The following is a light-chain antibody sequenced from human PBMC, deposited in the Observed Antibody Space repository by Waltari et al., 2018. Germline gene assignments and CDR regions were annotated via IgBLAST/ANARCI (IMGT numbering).Light chain of an antibody. CDR1: HSLFSSSNSKTY. V-gene: IGKV4-1*01. CDR2: WAS. J-gene: IGKJ5*01. CDR3: HHYYIPPLT. Sequence: DIVMTQSPDSLAVSLGERATINCKSSHSLFSSSNSKTYIAWYQHKPGQPHTTLIHWASTRESGVPDRFRGSGSETDFTLTISSLQAEDVTVYYCHHYYIPPLTFGQGTRLEI.